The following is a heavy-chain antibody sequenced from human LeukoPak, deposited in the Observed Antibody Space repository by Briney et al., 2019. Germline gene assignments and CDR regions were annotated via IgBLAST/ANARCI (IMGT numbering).Heavy chain of an antibody. CDR2: IYYSGST. CDR1: GGPVSSYY. D-gene: IGHD3-22*01. CDR3: ARRGPSYSSGKNDAFDI. Sequence: SETLSLTCTVSGGPVSSYYWSWIRQPPGKGLEWIGYIYYSGSTNYNPSLKSRVTISVDTSKNQFSLKLSSVTAADTAVYYCARRGPSYSSGKNDAFDIWGQGTMVTVSS. V-gene: IGHV4-59*08. J-gene: IGHJ3*02.